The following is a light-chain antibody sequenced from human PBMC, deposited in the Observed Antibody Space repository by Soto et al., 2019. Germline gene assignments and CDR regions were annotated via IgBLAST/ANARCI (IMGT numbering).Light chain of an antibody. Sequence: QSVLIQPPSASGSPGQSVTISCTGTSSDVGGYDYVSWYQQHPGKAPKLMIYDVTKRPSGVPDRFSGSKSANTASLTVSGLQAEDEADYYCSSYAGTHIVFGTGTKVTVL. CDR1: SSDVGGYDY. J-gene: IGLJ1*01. CDR3: SSYAGTHIV. V-gene: IGLV2-8*01. CDR2: DVT.